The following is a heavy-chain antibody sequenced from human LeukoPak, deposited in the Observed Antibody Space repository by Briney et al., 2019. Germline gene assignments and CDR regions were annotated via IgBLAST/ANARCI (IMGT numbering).Heavy chain of an antibody. V-gene: IGHV1-58*01. J-gene: IGHJ4*02. D-gene: IGHD3-16*01. CDR3: AIRSPQGGPFDY. Sequence: ASVKVSCKASGFTFTSSAVQWVRQARGQRLEWIGWIVVGSGNTNYAQKFQERVTITRDMSTSTAYMELSSLRSEDTAVYYCAIRSPQGGPFDYWGQGTLVTVSS. CDR1: GFTFTSSA. CDR2: IVVGSGNT.